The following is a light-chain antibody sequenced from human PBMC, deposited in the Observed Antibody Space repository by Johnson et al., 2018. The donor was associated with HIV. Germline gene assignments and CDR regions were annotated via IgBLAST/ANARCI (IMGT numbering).Light chain of an antibody. CDR2: DNN. V-gene: IGLV1-51*01. Sequence: QSLLTQPPSVSAAPGQKVTISCSGSTSNIGKSYVSWYQQLPGTAPKLLIYDNNKRPSGIPDRFSGSKSGTSATLGITGLQTGDEADYYCGTWDSSLSAYVFGTGTKGTVL. J-gene: IGLJ1*01. CDR3: GTWDSSLSAYV. CDR1: TSNIGKSY.